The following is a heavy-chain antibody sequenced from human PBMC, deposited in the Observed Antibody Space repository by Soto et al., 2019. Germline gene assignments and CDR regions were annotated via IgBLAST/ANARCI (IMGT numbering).Heavy chain of an antibody. CDR1: GYTFTSYG. Sequence: QVQLVQSGAEVKKPGASVQVSCKASGYTFTSYGISWVRPAPGQGLEWMGWISAYNGNTNYAQKLHGRVTMTTDTSTSTSYMELLSVRAADTSVYYCARERGGSYDYCGQGTLVTVSS. CDR2: ISAYNGNT. J-gene: IGHJ4*02. V-gene: IGHV1-18*01. D-gene: IGHD2-15*01. CDR3: ARERGGSYDY.